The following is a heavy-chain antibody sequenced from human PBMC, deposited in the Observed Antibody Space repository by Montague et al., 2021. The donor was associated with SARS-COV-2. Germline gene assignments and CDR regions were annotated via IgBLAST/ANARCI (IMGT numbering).Heavy chain of an antibody. J-gene: IGHJ5*02. CDR3: ARHVIREGNVVVVALNWFDP. CDR2: TYHSGRT. V-gene: IGHV4-4*02. D-gene: IGHD2-15*01. CDR1: GGSISSSNW. Sequence: SETLSLTCAVSGGSISSSNWWSWVRQPPVKGLEWIGETYHSGRTXXNPXXXSRVTISVDRSKNQFSLKLSSVTAADTAVYYCARHVIREGNVVVVALNWFDPWGQGTLVTVSS.